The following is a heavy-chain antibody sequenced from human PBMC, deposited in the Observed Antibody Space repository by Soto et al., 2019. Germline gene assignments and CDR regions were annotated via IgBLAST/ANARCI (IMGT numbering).Heavy chain of an antibody. D-gene: IGHD6-13*01. V-gene: IGHV3-30-3*01. CDR3: AIAKSSSWHNFDY. J-gene: IGHJ4*02. CDR2: MSYDGSQK. Sequence: QVQLVESGGGVVQPGRSLRLSCAASGFIFSTYTMHWVRQAPGKGLEWLTVMSYDGSQKYYADSVKGPLTISRDNSKNTLYLQMTSLRAEDTAVYHCAIAKSSSWHNFDYWGQGTLVTVSS. CDR1: GFIFSTYT.